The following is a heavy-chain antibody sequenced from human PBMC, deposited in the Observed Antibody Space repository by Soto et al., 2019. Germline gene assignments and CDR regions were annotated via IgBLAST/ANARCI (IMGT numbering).Heavy chain of an antibody. D-gene: IGHD3-3*01. CDR1: GFTFSSYA. J-gene: IGHJ6*02. CDR2: ISYDGSNK. V-gene: IGHV3-30-3*01. Sequence: ESGGGVVQPGRSLRLSCAASGFTFSSYAMHWVRQAPGKGLEWVAVISYDGSNKYYADSVKGRFTISRDNSKNTLYLQMNSLRAEDTAVYYCARDRSGPSGHPQYYYYYYGMDVWGQGTTVTVSS. CDR3: ARDRSGPSGHPQYYYYYYGMDV.